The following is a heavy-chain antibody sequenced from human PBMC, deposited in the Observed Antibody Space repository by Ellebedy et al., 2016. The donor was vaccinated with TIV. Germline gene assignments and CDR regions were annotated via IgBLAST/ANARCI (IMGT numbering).Heavy chain of an antibody. D-gene: IGHD6-6*01. J-gene: IGHJ6*03. CDR1: GGTFSSSA. V-gene: IGHV1-69*13. CDR3: ARAASNSQGYWYYYMDV. CDR2: IIPIYGTP. Sequence: ASVKVSXXASGGTFSSSAISWVRQAPGQGPEWMGGIIPIYGTPNYAQKFQGRVTITADESTTAAYMELSSLRSEDTAVYYCARAASNSQGYWYYYMDVWGKGTTVTVSS.